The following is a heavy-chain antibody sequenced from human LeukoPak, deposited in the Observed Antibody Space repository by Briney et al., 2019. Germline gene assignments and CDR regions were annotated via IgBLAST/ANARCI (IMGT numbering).Heavy chain of an antibody. J-gene: IGHJ5*02. CDR1: GFTFSGFA. V-gene: IGHV3-73*01. CDR3: TRLINSGSESLNWFDP. Sequence: GGSLRLSCAASGFTFSGFAIHWVRQASGKGLEWVGRIRSKANSYATAYAASVKGRFTISRDDSKNTAYLQMNSLKTEDTAVYYCTRLINSGSESLNWFDPWGQGTLVTVSS. D-gene: IGHD1-26*01. CDR2: IRSKANSYAT.